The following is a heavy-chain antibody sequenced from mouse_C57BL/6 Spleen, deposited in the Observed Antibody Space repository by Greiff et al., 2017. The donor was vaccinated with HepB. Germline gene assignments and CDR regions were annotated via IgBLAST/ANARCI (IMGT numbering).Heavy chain of an antibody. CDR1: GYAFSSSW. V-gene: IGHV1-82*01. Sequence: VQLQQSGPELVKPGASVKISCKASGYAFSSSWMNWVKQRPGKGLEWIGRIYPGDGDTNYNGKFKGKATLTADKSYSTAYMQLSSLTSEDSAVYFCAREGNYYGSSPAWFAYWGQGTLVTVSA. CDR3: AREGNYYGSSPAWFAY. J-gene: IGHJ3*01. D-gene: IGHD1-1*01. CDR2: IYPGDGDT.